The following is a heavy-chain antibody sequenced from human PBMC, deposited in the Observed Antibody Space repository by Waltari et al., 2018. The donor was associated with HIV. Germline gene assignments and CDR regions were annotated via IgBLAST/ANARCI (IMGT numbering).Heavy chain of an antibody. V-gene: IGHV3-7*01. CDR3: ARADYDFWSGRTWFDP. CDR1: GLTFSSYL. D-gene: IGHD3-3*01. CDR2: IKQDGSEK. J-gene: IGHJ5*02. Sequence: EVQLVESGGGLVQPGGSLRLSGAASGLTFSSYLMSWVRQPPGKGLEWVANIKQDGSEKYYVDSVKGRFTISRDNAKNSLYLQMNSLRAEDTAVYYCARADYDFWSGRTWFDPWGQGTLVTVSS.